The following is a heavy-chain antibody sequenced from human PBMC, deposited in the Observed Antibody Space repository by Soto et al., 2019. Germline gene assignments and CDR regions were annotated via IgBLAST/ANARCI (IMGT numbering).Heavy chain of an antibody. CDR1: GDSIGTGGYY. D-gene: IGHD3-22*01. V-gene: IGHV4-31*03. Sequence: QVQLQESGPGLVKPSQTLSLTCTVSGDSIGTGGYYWDWIRQHPGKGPEWIGYIHYSGSTYYNPSLKSRLTISLDTSKNQFSLHPSSVTAADTAVYYCATNHDDISGRTPLLFDSWGQGTLVTVSS. CDR3: ATNHDDISGRTPLLFDS. CDR2: IHYSGST. J-gene: IGHJ4*02.